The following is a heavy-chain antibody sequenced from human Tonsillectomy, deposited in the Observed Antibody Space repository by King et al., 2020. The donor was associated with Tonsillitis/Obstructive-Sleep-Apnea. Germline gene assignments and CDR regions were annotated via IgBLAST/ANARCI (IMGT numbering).Heavy chain of an antibody. Sequence: QLQESGPGLVKPSQNLSLTCTVSGGSISSGGYYWSWIRQHPGKGLEWIGYIFYSGSAYYNPSLKSRVTISVDTSKNQFSLKLSSVTAADTAVYYCARDVCSSTSCYFDSWGQGTMVTVSS. V-gene: IGHV4-31*03. CDR3: ARDVCSSTSCYFDS. CDR2: IFYSGSA. CDR1: GGSISSGGYY. J-gene: IGHJ4*02. D-gene: IGHD2-2*01.